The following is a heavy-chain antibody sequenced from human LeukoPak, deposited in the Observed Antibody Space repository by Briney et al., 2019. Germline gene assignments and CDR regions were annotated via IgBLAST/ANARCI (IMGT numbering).Heavy chain of an antibody. CDR3: ARDGQWLGNYYFDY. V-gene: IGHV4-39*07. CDR1: GGSISSSSYY. J-gene: IGHJ4*02. Sequence: SETPSLTCTVSGGSISSSSYYWGWIRQPPGKGLEWIGSIYYSGSTYYNPSLKSRVTISVDTSKNQFSLKLSSVTAADTAVYYCARDGQWLGNYYFDYWGQGTLVTVSS. CDR2: IYYSGST. D-gene: IGHD6-19*01.